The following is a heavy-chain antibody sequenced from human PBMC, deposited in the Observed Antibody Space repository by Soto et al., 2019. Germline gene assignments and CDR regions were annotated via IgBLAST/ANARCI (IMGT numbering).Heavy chain of an antibody. CDR3: ARDRGWYGLDS. CDR1: GFTVSSNY. J-gene: IGHJ5*02. V-gene: IGHV3-53*01. CDR2: IYSDGRT. Sequence: GGSLRLSCAASGFTVSSNYMTWVRQAPGKGLEWVSIIYSDGRTYYADSVKGRFTISRDNSKSTLYLQMNSLRAEDTAVYYCARDRGWYGLDSWGQGTLVTVSS. D-gene: IGHD6-19*01.